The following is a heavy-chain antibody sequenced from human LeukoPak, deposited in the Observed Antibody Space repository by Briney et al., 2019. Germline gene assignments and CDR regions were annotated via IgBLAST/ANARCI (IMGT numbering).Heavy chain of an antibody. CDR1: GFTFSSYG. Sequence: GGTLRLSCAASGFTFSSYGMSWVRQAPEKGLEWVSAISGSGGSTYYADSVKGRFTISRDNSKNTLYLQMNSLRAEDTAVYYCARASRGHDYWGQGTLVTVSS. D-gene: IGHD3-10*01. CDR3: ARASRGHDY. V-gene: IGHV3-23*01. CDR2: ISGSGGST. J-gene: IGHJ4*02.